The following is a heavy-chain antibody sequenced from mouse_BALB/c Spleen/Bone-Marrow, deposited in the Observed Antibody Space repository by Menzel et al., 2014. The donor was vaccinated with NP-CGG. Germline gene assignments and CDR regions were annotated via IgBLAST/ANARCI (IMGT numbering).Heavy chain of an antibody. V-gene: IGHV5-9-4*01. CDR1: GFTFSNYA. Sequence: EVQGVESGGGLVKPGGSLELSCAASGFTFSNYAMSWVRPSLEKRLEWVAEISGGGRYSYYPDTVTGRFTVSRDNAKSTLYLEMSSLRSEDTAMYYCARDYGTTYDSMYYWGQGTSVTVSS. D-gene: IGHD1-1*01. CDR2: ISGGGRYS. CDR3: ARDYGTTYDSMYY. J-gene: IGHJ4*01.